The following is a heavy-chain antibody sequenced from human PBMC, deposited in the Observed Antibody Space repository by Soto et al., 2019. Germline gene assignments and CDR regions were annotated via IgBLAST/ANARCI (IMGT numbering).Heavy chain of an antibody. Sequence: VTVSCTVSGYPLTELSMHWVRQAPGKGLEWMGGFGPEDGEAIYAQKFQGRVTMTEDTSTDTAYMELSSLRFEDTAVHSCSTGLSYTSGSGSLFYWG. D-gene: IGHD3-22*01. J-gene: IGHJ4*01. V-gene: IGHV1-24*01. CDR1: GYPLTELS. CDR3: STGLSYTSGSGSLFY. CDR2: FGPEDGEA.